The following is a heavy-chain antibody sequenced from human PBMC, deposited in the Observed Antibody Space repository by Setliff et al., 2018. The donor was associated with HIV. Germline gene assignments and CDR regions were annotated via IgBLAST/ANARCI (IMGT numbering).Heavy chain of an antibody. V-gene: IGHV4-39*01. CDR3: ERHRYMFGIDS. CDR2: IDYSGNT. Sequence: SETLSLTCTVSGGSISTNNYYWAWSRQPPGKGLEWIGTIDYSGNTYYNASLRSRAIISGDMSKNQFSLNLNSVPDSETAVYYCERHRYMFGIDSSGQVALVTVSS. J-gene: IGHJ5*01. CDR1: GGSISTNNYY. D-gene: IGHD3-16*01.